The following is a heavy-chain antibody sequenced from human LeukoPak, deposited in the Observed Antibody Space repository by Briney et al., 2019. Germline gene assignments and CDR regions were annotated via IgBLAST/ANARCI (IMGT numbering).Heavy chain of an antibody. D-gene: IGHD2-2*01. CDR2: IYSGGST. CDR1: GFTVSSNY. J-gene: IGHJ6*02. V-gene: IGHV3-53*01. CDR3: ARDLYESSDIVVVPAADGWYGMDV. Sequence: PGGSLRLSCAASGFTVSSNYMSWVRQAPGKGLEWVSVIYSGGSTYYADSVKGRFTISRDNAKDSLYLQMNSLRAEDTAVYYCARDLYESSDIVVVPAADGWYGMDVWGQGTTVTVSS.